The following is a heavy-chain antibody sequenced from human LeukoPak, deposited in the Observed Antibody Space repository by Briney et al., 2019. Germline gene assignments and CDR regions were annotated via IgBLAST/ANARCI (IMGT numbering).Heavy chain of an antibody. CDR1: GFTFNTYE. V-gene: IGHV3-48*03. D-gene: IGHD6-6*01. CDR2: ISSSGGTM. Sequence: GGSLRLSCAASGFTFNTYEMNWVRQAPGEGLEWVSSISSSGGTMYYADSVKGRFTISRDNAKNSLCLQMNSLRAEDTAIYYCSRVYSSSSGKGMDVWGQGTTVTVSS. J-gene: IGHJ6*02. CDR3: SRVYSSSSGKGMDV.